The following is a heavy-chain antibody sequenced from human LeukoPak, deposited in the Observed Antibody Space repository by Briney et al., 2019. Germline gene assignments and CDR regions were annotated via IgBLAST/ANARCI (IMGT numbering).Heavy chain of an antibody. CDR1: GYSISSGYY. J-gene: IGHJ4*02. CDR3: ARRDRYCSSSICPIDY. CDR2: IYHSGST. V-gene: IGHV4-38-2*01. Sequence: PSETLSLTCAVSGYSISSGYYWGWIRQPPGKGLEWIGSIYHSGSTYYNPSLKSRVTISVDTSKNQFSPKLSSVTAADTAVYYCARRDRYCSSSICPIDYWGQGTLVTVSS. D-gene: IGHD2-2*01.